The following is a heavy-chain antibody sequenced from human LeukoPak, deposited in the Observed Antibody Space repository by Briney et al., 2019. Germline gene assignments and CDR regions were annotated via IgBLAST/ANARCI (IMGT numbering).Heavy chain of an antibody. CDR1: GFMFRNYW. CDR2: IKKDGGDK. V-gene: IGHV3-7*03. J-gene: IGHJ4*02. Sequence: GGSLRLSCAASGFMFRNYWMSWVRQAPGKGPEWVGDIKKDGGDKYYVGSVKGRFTISRDNAKNSLYLQMNSLRAEDTAVYYCARDSLIQHGSGSYWGFDYWGQGILVTVSS. CDR3: ARDSLIQHGSGSYWGFDY. D-gene: IGHD3-10*01.